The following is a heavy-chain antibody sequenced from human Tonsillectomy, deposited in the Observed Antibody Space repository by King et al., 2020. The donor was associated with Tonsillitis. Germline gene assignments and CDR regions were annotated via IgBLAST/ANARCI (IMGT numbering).Heavy chain of an antibody. CDR2: IRYDGSNK. J-gene: IGHJ4*02. V-gene: IGHV3-30*02. CDR3: AISADFGSGSYYNLLPGGPFDC. Sequence: VQLVESGGGVVQPGGSLRLSCAASGFTFRSYGMHWVRQAPGKGLEWVAFIRYDGSNKYYADSVKGRFTISRDNSKNTLFLQMNSLRVEDTAVYYCAISADFGSGSYYNLLPGGPFDCWGQGTLVTVSS. CDR1: GFTFRSYG. D-gene: IGHD3-10*01.